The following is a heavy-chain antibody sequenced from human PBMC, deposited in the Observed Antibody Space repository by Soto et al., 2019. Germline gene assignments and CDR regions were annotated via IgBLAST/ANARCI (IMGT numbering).Heavy chain of an antibody. CDR2: ISYDGSNK. J-gene: IGHJ6*02. D-gene: IGHD4-17*01. Sequence: QVQLVESGGGVVQPGRSLRLSCAASGFTFSSYGMHWVRQAPGKGLEWVAVISYDGSNKYYADSVKGRFTISRDNSKNTLYLQMNSLRAEDTAVYYCAKDPSEGTTDYYYYGMDVWGQGTTVTVSS. CDR3: AKDPSEGTTDYYYYGMDV. V-gene: IGHV3-30*18. CDR1: GFTFSSYG.